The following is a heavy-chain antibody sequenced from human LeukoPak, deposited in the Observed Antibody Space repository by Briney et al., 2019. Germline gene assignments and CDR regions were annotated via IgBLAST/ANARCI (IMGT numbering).Heavy chain of an antibody. D-gene: IGHD2-15*01. CDR3: ASAPDYCSGGSCLSYGMDV. Sequence: SVKVSCKASGGTFSSYAISWVRQAPGQGLEWMGGIIPIFGTANYAQKFQGRVSITADESTSTAYMELSSLRSEDTAVYYCASAPDYCSGGSCLSYGMDVWGQGTTVAVSS. V-gene: IGHV1-69*13. CDR1: GGTFSSYA. CDR2: IIPIFGTA. J-gene: IGHJ6*02.